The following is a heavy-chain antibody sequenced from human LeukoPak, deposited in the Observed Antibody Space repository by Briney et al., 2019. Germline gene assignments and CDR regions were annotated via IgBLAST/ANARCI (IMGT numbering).Heavy chain of an antibody. D-gene: IGHD2-15*01. Sequence: GGSLRLSCVASGFAFSSFAMSWVRQAPGKRLEWVSGLTGSGSTYHADSVKGRFTISRDNSKNTLSLQMNSLRAEDTAVYYCAKMKRWRLYDYCMDVWGKGTTVTVSS. V-gene: IGHV3-23*01. CDR3: AKMKRWRLYDYCMDV. CDR2: LTGSGST. J-gene: IGHJ6*03. CDR1: GFAFSSFA.